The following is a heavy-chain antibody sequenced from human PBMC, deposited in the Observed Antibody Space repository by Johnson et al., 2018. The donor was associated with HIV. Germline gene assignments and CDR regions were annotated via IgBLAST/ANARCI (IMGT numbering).Heavy chain of an antibody. CDR2: ISYDGSNK. CDR3: ARGAPSGNYYVDAFDI. J-gene: IGHJ3*02. CDR1: GFTFSSYA. V-gene: IGHV3-30*04. D-gene: IGHD1-26*01. Sequence: QVQLVESGGGVVQPGRSLRLSCAASGFTFSSYAMHWVRQAPGKGLEWVAVISYDGSNKYYADSVKGRFTISRDNSKNTLYLQMNSLRAEDTAVYYCARGAPSGNYYVDAFDIWGQGTVVIVSS.